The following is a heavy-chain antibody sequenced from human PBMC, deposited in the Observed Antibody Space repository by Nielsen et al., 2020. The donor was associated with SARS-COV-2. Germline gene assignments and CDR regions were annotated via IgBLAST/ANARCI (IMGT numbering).Heavy chain of an antibody. CDR3: ARHTEGSGYDMGVDY. D-gene: IGHD5-12*01. V-gene: IGHV5-10-1*01. Sequence: GESLKISCKGSGYSFTSYWISWVRQMPGKDLEWMGRIDPSDSYTNYSPSFQGHVTISADKSISTAYLQWSSLKASDTAMYYCARHTEGSGYDMGVDYWGQGTLVTVSS. CDR1: GYSFTSYW. J-gene: IGHJ4*02. CDR2: IDPSDSYT.